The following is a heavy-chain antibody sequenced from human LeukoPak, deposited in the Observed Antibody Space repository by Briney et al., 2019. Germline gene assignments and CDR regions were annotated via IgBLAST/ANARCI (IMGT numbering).Heavy chain of an antibody. Sequence: SQTLSLTCTVSGGSISSGSYYWSWIRQPAGKGLEWIGRIYTSGSTNYNPSLKSRVTMSVDTSKNQFSLKLSSVTAADTAVYYCAREVNDSVWGSYRYPFDYWGQGTLVTVSS. CDR2: IYTSGST. CDR1: GGSISSGSYY. CDR3: AREVNDSVWGSYRYPFDY. J-gene: IGHJ4*02. D-gene: IGHD3-16*02. V-gene: IGHV4-61*02.